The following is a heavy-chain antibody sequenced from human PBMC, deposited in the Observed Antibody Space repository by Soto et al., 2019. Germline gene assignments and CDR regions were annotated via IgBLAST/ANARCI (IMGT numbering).Heavy chain of an antibody. J-gene: IGHJ4*02. CDR3: ARLDSSGYYYGYYFDY. Sequence: SETLSLTCAVYGGSFSGYYWSWIRQPPGKGLEWIGEINHSGSTNYNPSLKSRVTISVDTSKNQFSLKLSSVTAADTAVYYCARLDSSGYYYGYYFDYWGQGTLVTVSS. CDR1: GGSFSGYY. CDR2: INHSGST. D-gene: IGHD3-22*01. V-gene: IGHV4-34*01.